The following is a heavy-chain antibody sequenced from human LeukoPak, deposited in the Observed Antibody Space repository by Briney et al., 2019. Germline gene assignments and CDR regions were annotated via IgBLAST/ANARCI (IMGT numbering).Heavy chain of an antibody. CDR2: ITSSGNYK. CDR3: ARVDQTEVFDI. CDR1: GFTFNTYT. D-gene: IGHD2-2*01. Sequence: GGSLRLSCAASGFTFNTYTMNWVRQAPGEGLEGVSSITSSGNYKYYADSMKGRFTTSRDNAKNSLYLQMNSLRVEDTAIYYCARVDQTEVFDIWGQGTMVTVSS. J-gene: IGHJ3*02. V-gene: IGHV3-21*01.